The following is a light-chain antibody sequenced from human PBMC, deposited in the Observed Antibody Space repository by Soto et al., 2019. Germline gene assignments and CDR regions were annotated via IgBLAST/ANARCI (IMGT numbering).Light chain of an antibody. CDR1: QSVSSY. J-gene: IGKJ5*01. CDR2: GAF. Sequence: VLTQPPGTLSLSPGERATLSCRASQSVSSYLAWYQQKPGQAPRLLIYGAFSRATGIPDRFSGSGSGTDFTLTISRLEPEDFAVYYCQQYGSSPITFGQGTRLEIK. V-gene: IGKV3-20*01. CDR3: QQYGSSPIT.